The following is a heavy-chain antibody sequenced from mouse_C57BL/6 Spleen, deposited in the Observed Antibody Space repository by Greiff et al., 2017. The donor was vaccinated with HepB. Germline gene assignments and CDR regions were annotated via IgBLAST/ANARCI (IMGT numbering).Heavy chain of an antibody. CDR1: GYTFTSYW. V-gene: IGHV1-55*01. CDR3: ARGGRYGSLYAIDY. Sequence: VQLQQSGPELVKPGASVKMSCKASGYTFTSYWITWVKQRPGQGLEWIGDIYPGSGSTNYNEKFKSKATLTVDTSSSPAYMQLSSLTAEDSAVYSCARGGRYGSLYAIDYWGQGTSVTVSS. CDR2: IYPGSGST. J-gene: IGHJ4*01. D-gene: IGHD1-1*01.